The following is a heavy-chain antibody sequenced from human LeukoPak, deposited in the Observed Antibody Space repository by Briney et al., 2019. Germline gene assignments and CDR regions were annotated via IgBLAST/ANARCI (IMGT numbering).Heavy chain of an antibody. V-gene: IGHV3-48*03. Sequence: GGSLRLSCAASGFAFSSYEMNWVRQAPGKGLEWVSYISSSGSTIYYADSVKGRFTISRDNAKNSLYLQMNSLRAEDTAVYYCATTSGGSPWYFDYWGQGTLVTVSS. CDR2: ISSSGSTI. D-gene: IGHD3-10*01. J-gene: IGHJ4*02. CDR1: GFAFSSYE. CDR3: ATTSGGSPWYFDY.